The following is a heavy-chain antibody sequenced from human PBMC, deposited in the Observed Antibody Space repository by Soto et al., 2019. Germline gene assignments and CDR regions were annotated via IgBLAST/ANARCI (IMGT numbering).Heavy chain of an antibody. J-gene: IGHJ5*02. D-gene: IGHD3-10*01. CDR1: GGSISSSSYY. V-gene: IGHV4-39*01. CDR3: ARLRRVWQERWFDP. CDR2: IYYSGST. Sequence: QLQLQESGPGLVKPSETLSLTCTVSGGSISSSSYYWGWIRQPPGKGLEWIGSIYYSGSTYYNPSLKSRVTISVDTSKNQFSLKLSSVTAADTAVYYCARLRRVWQERWFDPWGQGTLVTVSS.